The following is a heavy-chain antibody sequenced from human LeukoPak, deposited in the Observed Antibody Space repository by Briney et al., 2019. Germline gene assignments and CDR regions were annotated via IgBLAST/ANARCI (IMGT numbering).Heavy chain of an antibody. CDR1: GGSFSGYY. D-gene: IGHD5-18*01. J-gene: IGHJ4*02. CDR2: INHSGST. V-gene: IGHV4-34*01. Sequence: PSETLSLTCAVYGGSFSGYYWSWIRQPPGKGLEWIGEINHSGSTNYNPSLKSRVTISVDTSKNQFSLKLSSVTAADTAVYYCARLRMDTAMVYFDYWGQGTLVTVSS. CDR3: ARLRMDTAMVYFDY.